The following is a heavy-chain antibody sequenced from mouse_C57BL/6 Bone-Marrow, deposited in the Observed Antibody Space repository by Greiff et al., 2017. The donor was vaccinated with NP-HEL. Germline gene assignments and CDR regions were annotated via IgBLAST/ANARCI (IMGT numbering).Heavy chain of an antibody. J-gene: IGHJ4*01. Sequence: EVQLQESGGGLVQPGGSLSLSCAASGFTFTDYYMSWVRQPPGKALEWLGFIRNKANGYTTEYSASVKGRFTISRDNSQSILYLQMNALRAEDSATYYCARWLLRAMDYWGQGTSVTVSS. CDR2: IRNKANGYTT. V-gene: IGHV7-3*01. D-gene: IGHD2-3*01. CDR3: ARWLLRAMDY. CDR1: GFTFTDYY.